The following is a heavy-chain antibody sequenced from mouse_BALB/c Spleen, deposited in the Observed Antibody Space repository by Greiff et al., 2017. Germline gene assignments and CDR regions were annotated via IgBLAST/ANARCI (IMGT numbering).Heavy chain of an antibody. V-gene: IGHV1S132*01. D-gene: IGHD5-1*01. Sequence: VQLQQSGAELVKPGASVKLSCKTSGYTFTSYWIQWVKQRPGQGLGWIGEIFPGTGTTYYNEKFKGKATLTIDTSSSTAYMQLSSLTSEDSAVYFCARRGVLGYFDVWGAGTTVTVSS. CDR2: IFPGTGTT. J-gene: IGHJ1*01. CDR1: GYTFTSYW. CDR3: ARRGVLGYFDV.